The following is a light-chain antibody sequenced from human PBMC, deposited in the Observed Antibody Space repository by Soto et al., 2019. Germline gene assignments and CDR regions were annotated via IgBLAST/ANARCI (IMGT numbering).Light chain of an antibody. CDR1: SSNIGGTNY. CDR3: ASWDDRLGAVI. CDR2: SNN. J-gene: IGLJ2*01. V-gene: IGLV1-47*02. Sequence: QSALTQPPSASGTPGRKVFISCSGSSSNIGGTNYAYWYQQLPGAAPKLLMHSNNLRPSGVPERISGSKFGTAASLAISGLRSEDEAVYYCASWDDRLGAVIFGGGTKVTV.